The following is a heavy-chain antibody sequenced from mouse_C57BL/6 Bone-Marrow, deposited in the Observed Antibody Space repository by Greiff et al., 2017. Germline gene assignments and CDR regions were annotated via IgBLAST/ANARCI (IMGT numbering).Heavy chain of an antibody. CDR1: GYTFTSYW. CDR3: ARPYYSNYWYFDV. Sequence: QVQLQQSGAELVKPGASVKMSCKASGYTFTSYWITWVKQRPGQGLEWIGDIYPGSGSTNYNEKFKSKATLTVDTSSSTAYMQLISLTSEYSAVYYCARPYYSNYWYFDVWGTGTTVTVSS. CDR2: IYPGSGST. D-gene: IGHD2-5*01. J-gene: IGHJ1*03. V-gene: IGHV1-55*01.